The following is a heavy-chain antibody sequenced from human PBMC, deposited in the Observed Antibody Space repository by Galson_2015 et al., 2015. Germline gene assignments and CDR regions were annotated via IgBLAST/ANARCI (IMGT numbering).Heavy chain of an antibody. CDR3: ARDGMTMTTVETGWFDP. Sequence: ETLSLTCTVSGGSISSYYWSWIRQPPGKGLEWIGYIYYSGSTNYNPSLNSRVTISVDTSKNQFSLKLSSVTAADTAVYYCARDGMTMTTVETGWFDPWGQGTLVTVSS. D-gene: IGHD4-23*01. CDR1: GGSISSYY. J-gene: IGHJ5*02. V-gene: IGHV4-59*01. CDR2: IYYSGST.